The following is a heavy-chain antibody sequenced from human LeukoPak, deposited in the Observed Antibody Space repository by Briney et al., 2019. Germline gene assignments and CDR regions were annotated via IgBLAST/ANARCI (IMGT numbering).Heavy chain of an antibody. V-gene: IGHV4-59*01. CDR3: AGERIPYSSSPGAFDI. J-gene: IGHJ3*02. CDR2: IYYSGST. D-gene: IGHD6-6*01. Sequence: PSETLSLTCTVSGGSISSYYWSWIRQPPGKGLEWIGYIYYSGSTNYNPSLKSRVTISVDTSKNQFSLKLSSVTAADTAVYYCAGERIPYSSSPGAFDIWGQGTMVTVSS. CDR1: GGSISSYY.